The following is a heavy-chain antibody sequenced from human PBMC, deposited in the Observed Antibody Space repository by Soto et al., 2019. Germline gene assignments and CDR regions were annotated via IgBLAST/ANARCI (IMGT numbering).Heavy chain of an antibody. J-gene: IGHJ4*02. Sequence: EVQLVESGGNLVQPGGSLRLSCAASGFTFSTYDMNWVRQAPGKGLEWVSYISSSSSTIYYADSVRGRFTISRDNAKNSLYLQMNSLRAEDTAIYYCERSTVWAGNAGALDYCGQVILGTVSS. CDR2: ISSSSSTI. D-gene: IGHD4-17*01. V-gene: IGHV3-48*01. CDR3: ERSTVWAGNAGALDY. CDR1: GFTFSTYD.